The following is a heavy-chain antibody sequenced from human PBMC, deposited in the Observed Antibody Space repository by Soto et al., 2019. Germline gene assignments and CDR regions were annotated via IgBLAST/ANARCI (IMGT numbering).Heavy chain of an antibody. CDR2: INPNSGNT. CDR3: ARELRGIAESNYYYYYGMDV. Sequence: ASVKVSCKASGYTFTSYDISWVRQATGQGLEWMGWINPNSGNTGYAQKFQGRVTMTRNTSISTAYMELSSLRSEDTAVYYCARELRGIAESNYYYYYGMDVWGQ. V-gene: IGHV1-8*01. J-gene: IGHJ6*02. D-gene: IGHD6-13*01. CDR1: GYTFTSYD.